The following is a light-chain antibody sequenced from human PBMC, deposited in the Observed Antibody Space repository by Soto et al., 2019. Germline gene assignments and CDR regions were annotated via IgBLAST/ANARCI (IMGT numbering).Light chain of an antibody. J-gene: IGKJ5*01. V-gene: IGKV3-15*01. CDR1: QSVGSL. CDR2: RAS. CDR3: QQYNEWPIP. Sequence: RVLTQSPATLSVSEGERATLSCRASQSVGSLVAWYQQKPGQPPRLLIYRASSRATGISGSFSGSGSGTEFTLTITSLQSEDFAVYYCQQYNEWPIPFGQGTRLEI.